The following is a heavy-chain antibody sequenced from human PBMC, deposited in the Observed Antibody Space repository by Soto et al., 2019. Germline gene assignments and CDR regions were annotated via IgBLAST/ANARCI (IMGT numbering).Heavy chain of an antibody. CDR3: AKDRSLVRGPMPY. Sequence: ASVKVSCKPSGYTFTNYFIQWLRQAPGQGLEWMGWINPNDGGTNYAQKFQGRVAVTSDTSISTAYMELSRLTSEDTAVYYCAKDRSLVRGPMPYWGQGTLVTVSS. D-gene: IGHD3-10*01. CDR2: INPNDGGT. J-gene: IGHJ4*02. CDR1: GYTFTNYF. V-gene: IGHV1-2*02.